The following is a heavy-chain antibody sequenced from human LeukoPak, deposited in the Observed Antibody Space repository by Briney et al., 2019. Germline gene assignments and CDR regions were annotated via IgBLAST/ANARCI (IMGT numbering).Heavy chain of an antibody. CDR1: GGTFSSYA. V-gene: IGHV1-69*05. J-gene: IGHJ6*03. D-gene: IGHD6-6*01. CDR3: ASRRQPIAARREGYYYYYYMDV. CDR2: IIPIFGTA. Sequence: SVKVSCKASGGTFSSYAISWVRQAPGQGLEWMGGIIPIFGTANYAQKFQGRVTITTDESTSTAYMELSSLRSEDTAVYYCASRRQPIAARREGYYYYYYMDVWGKGTTVTVSS.